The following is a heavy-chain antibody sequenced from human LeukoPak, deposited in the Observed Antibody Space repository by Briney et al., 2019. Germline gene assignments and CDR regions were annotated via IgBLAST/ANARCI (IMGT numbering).Heavy chain of an antibody. Sequence: PGGSLRLSCAASGFTFSSYGMHWVRQAPGKGLEWVAVIWYDGSNKYYADSVKGRFTISRDNSKNTLYLQMNSLRAEDTAVYYCARQEYCSGGSCYTWFDPWGQGTLVTVSS. D-gene: IGHD2-15*01. J-gene: IGHJ5*02. V-gene: IGHV3-33*01. CDR1: GFTFSSYG. CDR3: ARQEYCSGGSCYTWFDP. CDR2: IWYDGSNK.